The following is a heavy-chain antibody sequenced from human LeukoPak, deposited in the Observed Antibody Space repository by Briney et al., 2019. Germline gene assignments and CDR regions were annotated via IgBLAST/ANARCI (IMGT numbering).Heavy chain of an antibody. CDR3: VRRTVVRGVIIKDDY. CDR1: GFTFSSYS. Sequence: GGSLRLSCAASGFTFSSYSMNWVRQAPGKGLEWVSYISSSSSTIYYADSVKGRFTISRDNAKNSLYLQMNSLRAEDTAVYYCVRRTVVRGVIIKDDYWGQGTLVTVSS. CDR2: ISSSSSTI. J-gene: IGHJ4*02. V-gene: IGHV3-48*01. D-gene: IGHD3-10*01.